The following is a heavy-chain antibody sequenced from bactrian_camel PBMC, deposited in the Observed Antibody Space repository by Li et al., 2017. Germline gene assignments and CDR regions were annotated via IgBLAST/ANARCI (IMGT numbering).Heavy chain of an antibody. CDR1: GGAYSEHY. CDR3: AADYRRDVCSRGVFEY. J-gene: IGHJ4*01. Sequence: HVQLVESGGGSVQDGGSLRLSCAASGGAYSEHYLAWFRQAPGKEREGVASKVDSKSWTYYADSVKGRFTISQDNAKNTLYLQLTSLRPEDTAMYYCAADYRRDVCSRGVFEYWGQGTQVTVS. D-gene: IGHD3*01. V-gene: IGHV3-3*01. CDR2: KVDSKSWT.